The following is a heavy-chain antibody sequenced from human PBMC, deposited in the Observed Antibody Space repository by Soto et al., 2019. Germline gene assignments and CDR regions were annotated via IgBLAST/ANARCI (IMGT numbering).Heavy chain of an antibody. CDR3: ARVRYCISTSCYGGYNWFDP. J-gene: IGHJ5*02. V-gene: IGHV4-31*03. CDR1: GGSISSGGYY. D-gene: IGHD2-2*01. Sequence: SETLSLTCTVSGGSISSGGYYWSWIRQHPGKGLEWIGYIYYSGSTYYNPSLKSRVTISVDTSKNQFSLKLSSVTAADTAVYYCARVRYCISTSCYGGYNWFDPWGQGTLVTVSS. CDR2: IYYSGST.